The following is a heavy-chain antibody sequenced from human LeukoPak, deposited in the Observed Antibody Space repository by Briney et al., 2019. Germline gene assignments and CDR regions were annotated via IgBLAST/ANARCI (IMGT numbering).Heavy chain of an antibody. D-gene: IGHD2/OR15-2a*01. CDR2: IYYSGST. CDR3: ARLLTTFWSYNWFDP. V-gene: IGHV4-59*12. CDR1: GGSISSYY. Sequence: SETLSLTCTVSGGSISSYYWSWIRQPPGKGLEWIGYIYYSGSTNYNPSLKSRVTISVDTSKNQFSLKLSSVTAADTAVYYCARLLTTFWSYNWFDPWGQGTLVTVSS. J-gene: IGHJ5*02.